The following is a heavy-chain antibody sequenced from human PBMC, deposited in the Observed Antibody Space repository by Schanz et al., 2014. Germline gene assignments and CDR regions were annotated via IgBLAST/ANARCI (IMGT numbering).Heavy chain of an antibody. Sequence: QVQLVHFGAGGKKPGPSEKVSSKAFEAPFRGSTLTWVRQAPGQGLEWMGRIIPILDKTNYAQKFQGRVTMTADKSTSTVYMEVSGLRSEDTAVYYCAKVDRTRYYAMDVWGQGTTVTVSS. D-gene: IGHD3-9*01. CDR3: AKVDRTRYYAMDV. V-gene: IGHV1-69*08. CDR1: EAPFRGST. CDR2: IIPILDKT. J-gene: IGHJ6*02.